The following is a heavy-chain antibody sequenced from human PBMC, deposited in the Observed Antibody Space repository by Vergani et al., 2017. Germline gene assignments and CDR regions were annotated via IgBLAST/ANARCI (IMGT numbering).Heavy chain of an antibody. CDR1: GGTFNNCA. D-gene: IGHD2-2*01. J-gene: IGHJ6*02. V-gene: IGHV1-69*04. CDR2: IIPILGIA. CDR3: ARVXPAAENYYYYGMDV. Sequence: QVQLVQSGAEVKKPGSSVKVSCKASGGTFNNCAISWVRQAPGQGLEWMGRIIPILGIANYAQKFQGRVTITADKSTSTAYMELSSLRSEDTAVYYCARVXPAAENYYYYGMDVWGQGTTVTVSS.